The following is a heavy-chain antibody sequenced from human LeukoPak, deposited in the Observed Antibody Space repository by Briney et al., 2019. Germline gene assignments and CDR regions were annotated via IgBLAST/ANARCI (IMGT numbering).Heavy chain of an antibody. CDR3: VRGTGY. CDR2: ISRNGDNT. V-gene: IGHV3-64D*06. J-gene: IGHJ4*02. Sequence: GGSLRLSCPFSGFTFSTFVMHWVRQPPGKGLEYFSAISRNGDNTYYADSVKGRFTISRDNSKNTLYLQMSSLRADDTAVYYCVRGTGYWGQGTLVTVSS. CDR1: GFTFSTFV.